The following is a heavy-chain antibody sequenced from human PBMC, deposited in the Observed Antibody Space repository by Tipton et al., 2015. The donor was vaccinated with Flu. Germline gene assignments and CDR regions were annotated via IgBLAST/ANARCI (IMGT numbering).Heavy chain of an antibody. Sequence: SLRLSCAASGFTFSSYEMNWVRQAPGKGLEWVSYISSSGSTIYYADSVKGRFTISRDNAKNSLYLQMNSLRAEDTAVYYCARETQWSNFDSWGQGTLVTVSS. CDR2: ISSSGSTI. CDR1: GFTFSSYE. J-gene: IGHJ4*02. V-gene: IGHV3-48*03. CDR3: ARETQWSNFDS. D-gene: IGHD6-19*01.